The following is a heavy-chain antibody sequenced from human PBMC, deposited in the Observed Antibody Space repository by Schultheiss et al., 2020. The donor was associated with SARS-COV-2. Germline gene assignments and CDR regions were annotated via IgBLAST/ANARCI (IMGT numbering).Heavy chain of an antibody. V-gene: IGHV2-5*01. Sequence: SGPTLVKPTQTLTLTCTFSGFSLSTSGVGVGWIRQPPGKALEWLALIYWNDDKRYSPSLKSRLTITKDTSKNQVVLTMTNMDPVDTATYYCAHMPSPSIVGATRDAFDIWGQGTMVTVSS. D-gene: IGHD1-26*01. CDR2: IYWNDDK. J-gene: IGHJ3*02. CDR1: GFSLSTSGVG. CDR3: AHMPSPSIVGATRDAFDI.